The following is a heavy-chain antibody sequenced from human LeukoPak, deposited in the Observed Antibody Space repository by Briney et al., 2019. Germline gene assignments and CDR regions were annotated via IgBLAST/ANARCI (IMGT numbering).Heavy chain of an antibody. CDR2: INPNSGGT. CDR1: GYTFTGYY. CDR3: ASAPEGWQEMEDY. V-gene: IGHV1-2*06. D-gene: IGHD2-15*01. Sequence: ASVKVSCKASGYTFTGYYMHWVRQAPGQGLEWMGRINPNSGGTNYAQKFQGRVTMTRDTSISTAYMELSRLRSDDPAVYYCASAPEGWQEMEDYWGQGTLVTVSS. J-gene: IGHJ4*02.